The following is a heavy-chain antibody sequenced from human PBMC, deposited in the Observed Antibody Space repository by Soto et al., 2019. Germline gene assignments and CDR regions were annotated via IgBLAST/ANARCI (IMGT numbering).Heavy chain of an antibody. D-gene: IGHD3-10*01. J-gene: IGHJ4*01. CDR3: ARDSGHGWGAFVNQYLDD. CDR1: RFTCVCYG. Sequence: XGGLRPSRPDSRFTCVCYGVSWVRQAPGKGLVWVSTIKMDASEKKYVNPVKGRFTMTRDNAKNSLSLQMDSLRDEDTVVYYCARDSGHGWGAFVNQYLDDWGHGTRVTVSS. V-gene: IGHV3-7*01. CDR2: IKMDASEK.